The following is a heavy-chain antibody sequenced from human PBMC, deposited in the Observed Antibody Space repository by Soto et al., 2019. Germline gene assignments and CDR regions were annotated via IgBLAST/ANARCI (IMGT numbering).Heavy chain of an antibody. CDR2: IIPIFGTA. Sequence: ASVKVSCKASGGTFSSYAISWVRQAPGQGLEWMGGIIPIFGTANYAQKFQGRVTITADESTSTAYMELSSLRSEDTAVYYCAREIGRRDYDFWSGYYRQYGMDVWGQGTTVTVSS. CDR1: GGTFSSYA. CDR3: AREIGRRDYDFWSGYYRQYGMDV. V-gene: IGHV1-69*13. J-gene: IGHJ6*02. D-gene: IGHD3-3*01.